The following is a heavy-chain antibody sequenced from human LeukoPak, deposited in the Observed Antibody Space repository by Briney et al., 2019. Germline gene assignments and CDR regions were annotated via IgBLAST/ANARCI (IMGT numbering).Heavy chain of an antibody. D-gene: IGHD3-22*01. CDR3: ARDEGYSGDYYYYYIDI. J-gene: IGHJ6*03. CDR1: GDSIGNFY. CDR2: IHFTGTT. Sequence: SETLSLTCTVSGDSIGNFYWNWIRQTPTKGLEWIGYIHFTGTTKYTPSLESRVTISLDTSKNQFSLRLSSVTAADTAVYYCARDEGYSGDYYYYYIDIWGKGTTVTNSS. V-gene: IGHV4-4*08.